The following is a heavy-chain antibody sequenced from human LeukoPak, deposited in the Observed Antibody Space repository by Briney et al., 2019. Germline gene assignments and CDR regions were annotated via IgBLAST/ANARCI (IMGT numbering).Heavy chain of an antibody. CDR2: INHSGST. D-gene: IGHD6-19*01. CDR3: ARDIGGAGY. CDR1: GGSFSGYH. V-gene: IGHV4-34*01. J-gene: IGHJ4*02. Sequence: SETLSLTCGVYGGSFSGYHWTWIRQPPGMGLEWIGEINHSGSTNYNPSLKSRVTISVDTSKNQVSLKLTSVTAADTAVYYCARDIGGAGYWGQGTLVTVSS.